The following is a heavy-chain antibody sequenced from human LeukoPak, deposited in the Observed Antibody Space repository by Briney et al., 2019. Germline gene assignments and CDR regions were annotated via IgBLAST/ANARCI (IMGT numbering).Heavy chain of an antibody. J-gene: IGHJ5*02. D-gene: IGHD6-13*01. CDR1: GGSFSGYY. CDR2: INHSGST. V-gene: IGHV4-34*01. CDR3: ARGQPGIAFRKWFDP. Sequence: SETLSLTCAVYGGSFSGYYWSWIRQPPGKGLEWIGEINHSGSTNYNPSLKGRVTISVDTSKNQFSLKLSSVTAAETAVYYCARGQPGIAFRKWFDPWGQGTLVTVSS.